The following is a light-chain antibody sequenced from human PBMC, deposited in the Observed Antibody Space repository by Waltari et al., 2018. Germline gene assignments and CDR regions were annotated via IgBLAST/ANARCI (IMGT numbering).Light chain of an antibody. Sequence: QSVLPPPPSVSGAPGQRVTIPCTGTSPNIRAGYDYHRYQTFPGTAPKLLIYGNNNRPAGVPDRFSGSKSATSASLTITGLQAEDEADYYCQSFDNSLPGRVFGGGTKLTVL. CDR1: SPNIRAGYD. J-gene: IGLJ3*02. CDR2: GNN. CDR3: QSFDNSLPGRV. V-gene: IGLV1-40*01.